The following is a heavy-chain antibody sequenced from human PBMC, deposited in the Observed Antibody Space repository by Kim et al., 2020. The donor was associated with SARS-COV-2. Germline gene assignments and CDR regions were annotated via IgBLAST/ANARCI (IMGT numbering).Heavy chain of an antibody. CDR2: INHSGST. V-gene: IGHV4-34*01. CDR3: ARGGIAARTSGMDV. D-gene: IGHD6-6*01. Sequence: SETLSLTCAVYGGSFSGYYWSWIRQPPGKGLEWIGEINHSGSTNYNPSLKSRVTISVDTSKNQFSLKLSSVTAADTAVYYCARGGIAARTSGMDVWGQGTTVTVSS. J-gene: IGHJ6*02. CDR1: GGSFSGYY.